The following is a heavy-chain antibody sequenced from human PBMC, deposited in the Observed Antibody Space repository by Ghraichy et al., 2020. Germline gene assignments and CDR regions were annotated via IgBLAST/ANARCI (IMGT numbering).Heavy chain of an antibody. CDR1: GDSVSSNSAA. D-gene: IGHD5-18*01. Sequence: SQTLSLTCAISGDSVSSNSAAWNWIRQSPSRGLEWLGRTYYRSKWYNDYAVSVKSRITINPDTSKNQFSLQLNSVTPEDTAVYYCARVRSTAMVTGELFDYWGQGTLVTVSS. V-gene: IGHV6-1*01. CDR3: ARVRSTAMVTGELFDY. J-gene: IGHJ4*02. CDR2: TYYRSKWYN.